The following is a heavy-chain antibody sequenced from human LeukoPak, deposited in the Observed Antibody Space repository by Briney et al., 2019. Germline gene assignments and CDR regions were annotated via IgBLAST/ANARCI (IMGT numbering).Heavy chain of an antibody. V-gene: IGHV3-23*01. CDR2: ISGSGGST. Sequence: GGSLRLSCAASGFTFSSYAMSWVRQAPGKGLEWVSAISGSGGSTYYADSVKGRFTISRDNSKNTLYRQMNSLRAEDTAVYYCAKDPRYSSGPTGDYWGQGTLVTVSS. D-gene: IGHD6-19*01. CDR1: GFTFSSYA. CDR3: AKDPRYSSGPTGDY. J-gene: IGHJ4*02.